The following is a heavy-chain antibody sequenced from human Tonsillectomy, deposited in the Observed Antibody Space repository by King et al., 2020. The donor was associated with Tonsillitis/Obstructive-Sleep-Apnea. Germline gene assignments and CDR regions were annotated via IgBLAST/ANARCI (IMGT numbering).Heavy chain of an antibody. Sequence: VQLVESGGGVVQPGGSLRLSCAASGFSFDDYAMHWVRQTPGKGLEWVSIISGDARSTYYADSVKGRFTISRDNSKNSLYLQMNSLRTEDTALYYCAKDLGRYAFFYMDVWGKGTTVTVSS. CDR3: AKDLGRYAFFYMDV. V-gene: IGHV3-43*02. D-gene: IGHD3-16*01. J-gene: IGHJ6*03. CDR1: GFSFDDYA. CDR2: ISGDARST.